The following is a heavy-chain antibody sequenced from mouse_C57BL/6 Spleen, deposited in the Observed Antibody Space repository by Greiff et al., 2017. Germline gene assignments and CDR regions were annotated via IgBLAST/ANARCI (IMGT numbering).Heavy chain of an antibody. J-gene: IGHJ2*01. CDR1: GFSLTSYG. D-gene: IGHD1-1*01. Sequence: VQRVESGPGLVQPSQSLSIPCTVSGFSLTSYGVHWVRQSPGKGLEWLGVIWSGGSTDYNAAFISRLSLSKDNSKSQVFFKMNSLQADDTAIYYCARNYYGSSYFDYWGQGTTLTFSS. V-gene: IGHV2-2*01. CDR2: IWSGGST. CDR3: ARNYYGSSYFDY.